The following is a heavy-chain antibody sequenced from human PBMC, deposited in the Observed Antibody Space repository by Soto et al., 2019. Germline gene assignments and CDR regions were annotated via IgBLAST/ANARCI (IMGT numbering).Heavy chain of an antibody. D-gene: IGHD3-10*01. Sequence: QVQLLESGPRLVKPSGTLSLTCAVSGVSISSRYWWSWVRQTPGKGLEWIGEAYHSGSTNYNPSLKSRVTIAVDKCKNLFSLKLTSVTAAATAVYYCAKAPPDMNYYGSGTADLWGQGTLVTVSS. J-gene: IGHJ5*02. V-gene: IGHV4-4*02. CDR2: AYHSGST. CDR3: AKAPPDMNYYGSGTADL. CDR1: GVSISSRYW.